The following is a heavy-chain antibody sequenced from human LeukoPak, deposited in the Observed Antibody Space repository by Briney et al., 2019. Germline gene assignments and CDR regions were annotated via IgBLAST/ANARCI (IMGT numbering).Heavy chain of an antibody. CDR3: TRSSWDCSSGSCYSNMNFDY. J-gene: IGHJ4*02. D-gene: IGHD2-15*01. Sequence: ASVKVSCKASGYTFAGYYIHWVRRAPGQGLEWLGWFNPNKGDTKSAQKFRDRVIMTTDTSLTTAYMEVINLSSDDTAVYYCTRSSWDCSSGSCYSNMNFDYWGQGTLVTVSS. CDR1: GYTFAGYY. CDR2: FNPNKGDT. V-gene: IGHV1-2*02.